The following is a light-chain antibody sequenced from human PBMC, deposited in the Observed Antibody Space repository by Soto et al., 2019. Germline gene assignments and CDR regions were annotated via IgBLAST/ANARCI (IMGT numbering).Light chain of an antibody. CDR2: DVS. CDR3: SSFTTSATLL. Sequence: QSALTQPVSVSGSPGQSITISCTRTNNDIGGFNSVSWYQQHPGKAPKVMIYDVSNRPLGVSNRFSGSKSGNTASLTISGLQAEDEADYYCSSFTTSATLLFGGGTKLTVL. V-gene: IGLV2-14*03. J-gene: IGLJ2*01. CDR1: NNDIGGFNS.